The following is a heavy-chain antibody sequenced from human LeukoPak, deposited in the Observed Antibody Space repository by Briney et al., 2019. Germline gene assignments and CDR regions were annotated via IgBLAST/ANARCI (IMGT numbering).Heavy chain of an antibody. CDR2: IYYSGST. D-gene: IGHD3-3*01. CDR3: ARHFWSSGYFSMDV. J-gene: IGHJ6*03. Sequence: SETLSLTCTVSGGSISSYYWSWIRQPPGKGLEWIGYIYYSGSTNYNPSLKSRVTISVDTSKNQFSLKLNSVTAADTAVYYCARHFWSSGYFSMDVWGKGTTVTVSS. CDR1: GGSISSYY. V-gene: IGHV4-59*08.